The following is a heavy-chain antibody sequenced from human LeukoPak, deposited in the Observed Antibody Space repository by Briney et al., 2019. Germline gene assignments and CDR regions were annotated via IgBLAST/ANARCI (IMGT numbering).Heavy chain of an antibody. Sequence: SETLSLTCSVSGGSISSYYWSWIRQPPGKGLEWLGYIYYSGSTNYNPSLKSRVTMSVDTSKKQFSLKLTSVTAADTAVYYCARLRPVAGYDAFDIWGHGTMVTVSS. D-gene: IGHD6-19*01. V-gene: IGHV4-59*08. CDR2: IYYSGST. CDR3: ARLRPVAGYDAFDI. CDR1: GGSISSYY. J-gene: IGHJ3*02.